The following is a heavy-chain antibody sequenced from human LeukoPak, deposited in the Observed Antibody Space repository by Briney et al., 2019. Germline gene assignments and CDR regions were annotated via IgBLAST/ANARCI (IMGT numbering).Heavy chain of an antibody. CDR1: GASISNDYY. Sequence: PSETLSLTCTVSGASISNDYYWSWIRQPPGKGLQWIGYIYYSGSTNYNPSLKSRVTISVDTSKNQFSLKLSSVTAADTAVYYCARPGVGSGRYGAFDIWGQGTMVTVSS. J-gene: IGHJ3*02. V-gene: IGHV4-59*08. D-gene: IGHD5-18*01. CDR3: ARPGVGSGRYGAFDI. CDR2: IYYSGST.